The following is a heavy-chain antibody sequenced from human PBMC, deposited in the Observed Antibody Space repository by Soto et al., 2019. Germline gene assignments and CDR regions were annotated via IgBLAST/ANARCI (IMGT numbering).Heavy chain of an antibody. V-gene: IGHV1-2*02. Sequence: ASVKFSCKASGYTFTGYYMHWVRQAPGQGLEWMGWINPNSGGTNYAQKFQGRVTMTRDTSISTAYMELSRLRSDDTAVYYCAREGQQLTLYYGMDVWGQGTTVTVSS. CDR3: AREGQQLTLYYGMDV. J-gene: IGHJ6*02. CDR1: GYTFTGYY. CDR2: INPNSGGT. D-gene: IGHD6-13*01.